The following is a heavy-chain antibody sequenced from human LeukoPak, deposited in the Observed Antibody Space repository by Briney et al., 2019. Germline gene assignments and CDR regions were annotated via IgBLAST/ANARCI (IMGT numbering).Heavy chain of an antibody. CDR2: ISTSLFM. Sequence: GSLRLSCSASGFRFSNYTLNWVRQAPGKGLEWVSLISTSLFMYYGDSVKGRFTISRDDAKNSLYLQMNSLRAEDTAVYYCARVKIFGVVIAFDYWGQGTLVTVSS. D-gene: IGHD3-3*01. J-gene: IGHJ4*02. CDR3: ARVKIFGVVIAFDY. V-gene: IGHV3-21*01. CDR1: GFRFSNYT.